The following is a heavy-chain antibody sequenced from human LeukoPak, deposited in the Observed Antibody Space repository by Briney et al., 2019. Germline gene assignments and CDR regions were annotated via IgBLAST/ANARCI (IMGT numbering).Heavy chain of an antibody. V-gene: IGHV3-23*01. D-gene: IGHD5-12*01. CDR3: AKDLDIVATITGN. J-gene: IGHJ4*02. CDR2: VSGSGSST. Sequence: GGSLRLSCAASGFTFSSYAMSWVRQAPGKGLEWVSGVSGSGSSTYYADSVKGRFTISRDNSKNTLYLQMNSLRAEDTAVYYCAKDLDIVATITGNWGQGTLVTVSS. CDR1: GFTFSSYA.